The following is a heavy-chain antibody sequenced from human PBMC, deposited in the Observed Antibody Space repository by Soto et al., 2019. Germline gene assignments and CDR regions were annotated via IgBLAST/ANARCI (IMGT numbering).Heavy chain of an antibody. CDR2: IFPIFGTT. CDR1: GCTFSSYP. Sequence: SVRVSCKASGCTFSSYPITWVRQAPGQGLEWLGGIFPIFGTTNYAQRFEGRVTITADELTSTAYMELRSLRSEDTAVYYCAMIESSSGDDYWGQGPLVTVS. V-gene: IGHV1-69*13. J-gene: IGHJ4*02. D-gene: IGHD6-19*01. CDR3: AMIESSSGDDY.